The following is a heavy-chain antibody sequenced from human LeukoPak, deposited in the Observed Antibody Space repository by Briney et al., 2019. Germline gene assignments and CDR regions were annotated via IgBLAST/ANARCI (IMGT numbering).Heavy chain of an antibody. CDR2: IIPIFGTA. CDR3: ASGTLYGVYSRAPIDS. Sequence: GASVTLSFTPSGCTFTIYAISWVRHAPGQGLEWMGGIIPIFGTANYAQKFQGRVTITADESTSTAYMELSSLRSEDTAVYYCASGTLYGVYSRAPIDSWGKGTLVTVSS. J-gene: IGHJ4*02. D-gene: IGHD4-17*01. CDR1: GCTFTIYA. V-gene: IGHV1-69*13.